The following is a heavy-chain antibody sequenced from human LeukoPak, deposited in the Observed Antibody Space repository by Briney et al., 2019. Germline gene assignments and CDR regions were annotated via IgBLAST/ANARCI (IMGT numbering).Heavy chain of an antibody. J-gene: IGHJ4*02. CDR3: AREEAVANPPLDY. CDR2: INPNSGGT. D-gene: IGHD6-19*01. CDR1: TFTXXY. Sequence: TFTXXYMHXVRQAPGQGLEWMGWINPNSGGTNYAQKFQGRVTMTRDTSISTAYMELSRLRSDDTAVYYCAREEAVANPPLDYWGQGTLVTVSS. V-gene: IGHV1-2*02.